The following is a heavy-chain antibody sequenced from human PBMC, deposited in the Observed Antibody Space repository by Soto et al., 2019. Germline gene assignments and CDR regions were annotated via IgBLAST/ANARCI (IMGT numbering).Heavy chain of an antibody. CDR3: AKDDGSGTHYYYYMDV. CDR1: GFTFDDYA. D-gene: IGHD3-10*01. J-gene: IGHJ6*03. Sequence: LRLSCAASGFTFDDYAMHWVRQAPGKGLEWVSGISWNSGSIGYADSVKGRFTISRDNAKNSLYLQMNSLRAEDTALYYCAKDDGSGTHYYYYMDVWGKGTTVTVSS. V-gene: IGHV3-9*01. CDR2: ISWNSGSI.